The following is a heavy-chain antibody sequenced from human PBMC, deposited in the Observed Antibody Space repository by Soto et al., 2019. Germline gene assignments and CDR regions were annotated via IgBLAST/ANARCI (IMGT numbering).Heavy chain of an antibody. V-gene: IGHV2-5*02. J-gene: IGHJ1*01. Sequence: SGPTLVNPTQTLTLPCTLSGLSLSTRGVGVGWIRQPPGKALEWLALIYWDDDNRYSPSLTSTLTITKDTSNKQVVLTMTNMDPVDTATYYCARLVTVTAAEYFHTWGQGTLVTVSA. CDR3: ARLVTVTAAEYFHT. CDR2: IYWDDDN. CDR1: GLSLSTRGVG. D-gene: IGHD2-15*01.